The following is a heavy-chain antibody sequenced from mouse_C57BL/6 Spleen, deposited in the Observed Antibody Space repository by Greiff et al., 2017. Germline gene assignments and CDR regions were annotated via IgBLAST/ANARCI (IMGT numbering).Heavy chain of an antibody. CDR1: GYTFTDYE. J-gene: IGHJ2*01. CDR3: TRYYYYFDD. Sequence: VQLQQSGAELVRPGASVTLSCKASGYTFTDYEMHWVKQTPVHGLEWIGAIDPETGGTAYNQKFKGKAILTADKSAITAYMELRSLTSEDSAVYYCTRYYYYFDDWGQGTTLTVSS. D-gene: IGHD1-1*01. V-gene: IGHV1-15*01. CDR2: IDPETGGT.